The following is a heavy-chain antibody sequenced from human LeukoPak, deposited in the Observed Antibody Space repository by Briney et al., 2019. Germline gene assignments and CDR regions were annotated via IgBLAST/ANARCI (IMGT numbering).Heavy chain of an antibody. V-gene: IGHV1-2*02. D-gene: IGHD1-26*01. CDR3: ASSGMQLSYYYYYYMDV. CDR2: INPNSGGT. Sequence: GASVKVSCKASGYTFTGYYMHWVRQAPGQGLEWMGWINPNSGGTNYAQKFQGRVTMTRDTSISTAYMELSRLRSDDTAVYYCASSGMQLSYYYYYYMDVWGKGTTVTVSS. CDR1: GYTFTGYY. J-gene: IGHJ6*03.